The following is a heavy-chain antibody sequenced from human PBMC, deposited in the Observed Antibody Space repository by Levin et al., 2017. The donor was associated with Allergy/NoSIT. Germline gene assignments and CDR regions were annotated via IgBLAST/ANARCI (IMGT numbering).Heavy chain of an antibody. Sequence: GGSLRLSCAASGFTVSSNYMSWVRQAPGKGLEWVSVIYSGGSTYYADSVKGRFTISRDNSKNTLYLQMNSLRAEDTAVYYCASRSAYYDILTGYYFLDAFDIWGQGTMVTVSS. CDR3: ASRSAYYDILTGYYFLDAFDI. CDR2: IYSGGST. CDR1: GFTVSSNY. V-gene: IGHV3-66*01. J-gene: IGHJ3*02. D-gene: IGHD3-9*01.